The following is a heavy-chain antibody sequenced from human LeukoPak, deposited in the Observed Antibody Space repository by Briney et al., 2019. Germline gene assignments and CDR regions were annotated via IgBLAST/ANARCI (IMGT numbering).Heavy chain of an antibody. J-gene: IGHJ5*02. CDR1: GDSISGYY. D-gene: IGHD1/OR15-1a*01. Sequence: SETLSLTCTVSGDSISGYYWSWIRQPPGKGLEWIGSIYTSGSTNYNPSLKSRVSISVDTSKNQFSLKLSSVTAADTAVYYCARSAHNWNNNWFDPWGHGTLVTVSS. V-gene: IGHV4-4*09. CDR3: ARSAHNWNNNWFDP. CDR2: IYTSGST.